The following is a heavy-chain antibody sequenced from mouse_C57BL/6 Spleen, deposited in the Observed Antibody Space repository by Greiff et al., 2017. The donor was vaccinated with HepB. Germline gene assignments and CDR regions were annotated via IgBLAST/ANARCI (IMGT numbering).Heavy chain of an antibody. Sequence: VQLQQSGPELVKPGASVKISCKASGYTFTDYCMNWVKQSHGKSLEWIGDINPNNGGTSYNQKFKGKATLTVDKSSSTAYMELRSLTSEDSAVYYCARWAYWGQGTLVTVSA. J-gene: IGHJ3*01. CDR3: ARWAY. CDR2: INPNNGGT. V-gene: IGHV1-26*01. CDR1: GYTFTDYC.